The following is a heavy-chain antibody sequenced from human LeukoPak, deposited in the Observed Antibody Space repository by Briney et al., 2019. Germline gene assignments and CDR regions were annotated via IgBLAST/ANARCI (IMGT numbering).Heavy chain of an antibody. Sequence: GGSLRLSCGASGISFGSYGMHWVRQAPFPGLERVAVIWYDGSNKYYADSVKGRFTISKDNSKNTLYLQINSPRAEDTAVYYCATARGSSSRSGPDYFDYWGQGTLVTVSS. CDR2: IWYDGSNK. CDR1: GISFGSYG. D-gene: IGHD6-6*01. V-gene: IGHV3-33*01. J-gene: IGHJ4*02. CDR3: ATARGSSSRSGPDYFDY.